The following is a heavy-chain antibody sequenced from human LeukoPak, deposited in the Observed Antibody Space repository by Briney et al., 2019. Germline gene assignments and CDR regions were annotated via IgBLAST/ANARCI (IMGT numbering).Heavy chain of an antibody. CDR2: ISSSGSST. Sequence: PGGSLRLSCSVSGFTFSRYGMYWLRQAPGKGLEYVSAISSSGSSTNYADSVKDRFTISRDNSKNTLFLQMTSLRAEDTAVYYCVKDTSSGSYYYFDCWGQGILVTVSS. CDR3: VKDTSSGSYYYFDC. D-gene: IGHD1-26*01. CDR1: GFTFSRYG. V-gene: IGHV3-64D*06. J-gene: IGHJ4*02.